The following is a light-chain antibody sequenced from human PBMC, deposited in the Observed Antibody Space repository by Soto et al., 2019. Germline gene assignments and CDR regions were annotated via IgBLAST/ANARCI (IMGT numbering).Light chain of an antibody. CDR2: SAS. Sequence: EVLMTQSPATLSVFPGERVTLSCGASQSVSTSFAWYQQKPGQAPRLLIYSASTRASGIPARFSGSGSGTEFTLTITSLESEDFAVYYCQQYINGYTFGQGTKLEIK. CDR1: QSVSTS. J-gene: IGKJ2*01. CDR3: QQYINGYT. V-gene: IGKV3-15*01.